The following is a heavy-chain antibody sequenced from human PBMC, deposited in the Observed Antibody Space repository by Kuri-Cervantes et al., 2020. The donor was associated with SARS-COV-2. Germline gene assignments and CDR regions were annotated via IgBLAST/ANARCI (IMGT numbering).Heavy chain of an antibody. J-gene: IGHJ4*02. CDR3: AREGYEAANFDY. D-gene: IGHD6-13*01. Sequence: ASVKDSCKVSGYTLTELSMHWVRQAPGKGLEWMGGFEPEDGETIYAQKFQGRVTMTEDTSTDTAYMELSSLRSEDTAVYYCAREGYEAANFDYWGQGTLVTVSS. CDR2: FEPEDGET. V-gene: IGHV1-24*01. CDR1: GYTLTELS.